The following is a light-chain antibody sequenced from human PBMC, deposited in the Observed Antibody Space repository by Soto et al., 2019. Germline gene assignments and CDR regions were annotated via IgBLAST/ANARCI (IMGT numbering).Light chain of an antibody. CDR1: QGISSA. CDR2: DAS. CDR3: QQFNNYPRT. V-gene: IGKV1D-13*01. J-gene: IGKJ5*01. Sequence: AIQLTQSPSSLSASVGDRVTITCRASQGISSALAWYQHKPGKAPKLLIYDASSLESGVPSRFSGSGSGTDFTLTISSLQPEDFATYYCQQFNNYPRTFGQGKRLEIK.